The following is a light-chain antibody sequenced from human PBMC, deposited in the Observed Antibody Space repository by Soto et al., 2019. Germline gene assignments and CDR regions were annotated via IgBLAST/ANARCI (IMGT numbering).Light chain of an antibody. CDR1: QTVRNNY. CDR2: DAS. V-gene: IGKV3-20*01. Sequence: VVLTQSQGTLSLSPGERATLSCRASQTVRNNYLAWYQQKPGQAPRLLIYDASSRATGIPDRFSGGGSRTDFTLSISRLEPEDFAVYYCQQYVSAPITFAQGTRLAIK. J-gene: IGKJ5*01. CDR3: QQYVSAPIT.